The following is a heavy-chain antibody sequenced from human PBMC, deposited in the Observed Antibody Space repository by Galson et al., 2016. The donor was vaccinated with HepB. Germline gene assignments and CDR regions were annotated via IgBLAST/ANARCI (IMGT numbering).Heavy chain of an antibody. V-gene: IGHV3-21*01. D-gene: IGHD4-17*01. J-gene: IGHJ4*02. CDR2: ISSSSYYI. CDR1: GFTFSSYS. CDR3: ARGYDYGAPKGDY. Sequence: SLRLSCAASGFTFSSYSMNWVRQAPGKGLEWVSSISSSSYYIYYADSVKGRFTISRDNAKNSLYLQMNGLRAQDTAVYYCARGYDYGAPKGDYWGQGTLVTVSS.